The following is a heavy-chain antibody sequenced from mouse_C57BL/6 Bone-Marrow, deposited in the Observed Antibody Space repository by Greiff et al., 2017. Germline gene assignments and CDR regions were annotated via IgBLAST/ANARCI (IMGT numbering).Heavy chain of an antibody. Sequence: VQLQQSVAELVRPGASVKLSCTASGFNIKNTYMHWVKQRPGQGLEWLGRIDPANGNPKYAPTFQGKATITADPSSNSAYLPLCSLTAEDTAIYYCARSLGLDYFDDWGQGTTLTVSS. D-gene: IGHD4-1*01. CDR2: IDPANGNP. J-gene: IGHJ2*01. CDR1: GFNIKNTY. CDR3: ARSLGLDYFDD. V-gene: IGHV14-3*01.